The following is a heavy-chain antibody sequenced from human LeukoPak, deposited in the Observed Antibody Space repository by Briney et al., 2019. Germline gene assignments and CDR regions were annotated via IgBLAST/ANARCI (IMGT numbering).Heavy chain of an antibody. CDR2: ISYDGSNK. V-gene: IGHV3-30-3*02. Sequence: GRSLRLSCAASGFTFSSFAMHWVRQAPGKGLDWVAVISYDGSNKYYADSVKGRFTISRDNSKNTLYLQMNSLRPEDTAVYYCAKSSEVVFTRVGYWGQGTLVTVSS. D-gene: IGHD2-2*01. CDR3: AKSSEVVFTRVGY. CDR1: GFTFSSFA. J-gene: IGHJ4*02.